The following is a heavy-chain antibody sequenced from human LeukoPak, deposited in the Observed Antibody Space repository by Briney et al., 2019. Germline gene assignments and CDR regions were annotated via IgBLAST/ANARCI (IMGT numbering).Heavy chain of an antibody. CDR3: AKVGYYYDSSDCSHDAFDI. J-gene: IGHJ3*02. V-gene: IGHV3-20*04. CDR2: ISLNGGAT. CDR1: GFTFDEYG. D-gene: IGHD3-22*01. Sequence: SGGSLRLSCAASGFTFDEYGMSWVRQAQGKGLEWVAGISLNGGATGYADSVKGRFTISRDNGKNSLCLQMRSLRAEDTAVYYCAKVGYYYDSSDCSHDAFDIWGQGTMVTVSS.